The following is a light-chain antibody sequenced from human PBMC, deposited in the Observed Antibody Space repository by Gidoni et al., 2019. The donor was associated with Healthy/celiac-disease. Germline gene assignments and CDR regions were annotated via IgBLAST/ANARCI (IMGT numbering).Light chain of an antibody. J-gene: IGKJ5*01. CDR1: QSVSSSY. Sequence: EIVLTQSPGTLSLSPGERATLSCRASQSVSSSYLAWYQQKPGQAPRLLIYGASSRATGIPDRFSGRGSGTDFTLTISRLEPEDFAVYYCQQYGSSSITFXQXTRLXIK. CDR2: GAS. V-gene: IGKV3-20*01. CDR3: QQYGSSSIT.